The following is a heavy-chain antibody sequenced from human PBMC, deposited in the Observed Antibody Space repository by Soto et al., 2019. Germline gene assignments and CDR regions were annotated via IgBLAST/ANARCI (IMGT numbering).Heavy chain of an antibody. J-gene: IGHJ4*02. Sequence: RGSLRLSCAASGFTFSSYAMSWVRQAPGKGLEWVSAISGSGGSTYYADSVKGRFTISRDNSKNTLYLQMNSLRAEDTAVYYCARDPGYYGSGSYYNAYYFDYWGQGTLVTVSS. CDR2: ISGSGGST. V-gene: IGHV3-23*01. CDR1: GFTFSSYA. D-gene: IGHD3-10*01. CDR3: ARDPGYYGSGSYYNAYYFDY.